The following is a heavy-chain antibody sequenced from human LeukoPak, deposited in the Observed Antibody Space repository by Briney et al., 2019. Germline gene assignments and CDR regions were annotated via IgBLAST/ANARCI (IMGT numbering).Heavy chain of an antibody. CDR3: ARDRGNEGTAINFDY. CDR2: IYYSGST. CDR1: GGSISSYY. J-gene: IGHJ4*02. Sequence: SETLSLTCTVSGGSISSYYWSWIRQPPGKGLEWIGYIYYSGSTNYNPSLKSRVTISVDTSKNQFSLKLSSVTAADTAVYYCARDRGNEGTAINFDYWGQGTLVTVSS. V-gene: IGHV4-59*12. D-gene: IGHD1-1*01.